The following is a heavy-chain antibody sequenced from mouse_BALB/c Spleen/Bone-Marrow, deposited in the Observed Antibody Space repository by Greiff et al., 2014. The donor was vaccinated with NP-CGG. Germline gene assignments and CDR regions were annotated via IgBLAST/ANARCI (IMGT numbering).Heavy chain of an antibody. CDR2: IDPETGGT. CDR1: GYKFTDYE. V-gene: IGHV1-15*01. Sequence: QVQLQQPGAELVRPGASVTLSCKASGYKFTDYEMHWVRQTPVHGLEWIGSIDPETGGTAYNQNFKGKATLTADRSSTTAYMELRSLTSEDSAVYYCTREGIYFGYDVPMDYWGQGTSVTVPS. J-gene: IGHJ4*01. CDR3: TREGIYFGYDVPMDY. D-gene: IGHD2-2*01.